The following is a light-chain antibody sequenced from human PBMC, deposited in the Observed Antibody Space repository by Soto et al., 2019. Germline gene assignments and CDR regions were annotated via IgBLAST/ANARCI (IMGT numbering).Light chain of an antibody. J-gene: IGKJ1*01. CDR2: DAS. CDR1: QSVSSSY. V-gene: IGKV3-20*01. CDR3: QQYGSSPRT. Sequence: EIVLTQSPGTLSLSPGERATLSCRASQSVSSSYLAWYQQKPGQAPRLLIYDASSGATGIPDRFSGSGSGTDFTLTISRLEREDFAVYYCQQYGSSPRTFGQGTKVEIK.